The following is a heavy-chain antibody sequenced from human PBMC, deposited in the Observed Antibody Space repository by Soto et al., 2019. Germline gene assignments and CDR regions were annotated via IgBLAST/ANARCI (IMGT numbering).Heavy chain of an antibody. CDR1: GGTFGSYA. J-gene: IGHJ4*02. Sequence: QVQLVQSGAEVKKPGSSVKVSCKSSGGTFGSYAISWVRQAPGQGLEWMGGVIPIFGTPHYAQKFHGRVTITADITTSTAYLELSSLKSADTAVYYCAKIRWTISLQEEDAIWGQGTLVNVSS. D-gene: IGHD2-15*01. CDR2: VIPIFGTP. CDR3: AKIRWTISLQEEDAI. V-gene: IGHV1-69*06.